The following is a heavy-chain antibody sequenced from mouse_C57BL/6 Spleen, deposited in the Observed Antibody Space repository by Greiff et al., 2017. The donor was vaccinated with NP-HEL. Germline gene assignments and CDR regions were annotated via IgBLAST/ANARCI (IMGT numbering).Heavy chain of an antibody. Sequence: EVQLQQSGAELVRPGASVKLSCTASGFNIKDDYMHWVKQRPEQGLEWIGWIDPENGDTEYASKLQGRATISADKSSNTAYLQLSSLRSEDTAFYFCTRRWLPHYFDYWGQGTTLTVSS. CDR2: IDPENGDT. D-gene: IGHD2-3*01. CDR3: TRRWLPHYFDY. CDR1: GFNIKDDY. V-gene: IGHV14-4*01. J-gene: IGHJ2*01.